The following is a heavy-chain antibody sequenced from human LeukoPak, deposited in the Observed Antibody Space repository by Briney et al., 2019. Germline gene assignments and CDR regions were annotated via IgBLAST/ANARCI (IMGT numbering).Heavy chain of an antibody. V-gene: IGHV4-59*01. CDR3: ARWWYYYDRSGFDP. CDR2: IYYSGST. Sequence: KPSETLSLTCTVSGGSISSYYWSWIRQPPGKGLEWLGYIYYSGSTNYNPSLKSRVTISVDTSKNQFSLKLSSVTAADTAVYYCARWWYYYDRSGFDPWGQGTLVTVSS. J-gene: IGHJ5*02. D-gene: IGHD3-22*01. CDR1: GGSISSYY.